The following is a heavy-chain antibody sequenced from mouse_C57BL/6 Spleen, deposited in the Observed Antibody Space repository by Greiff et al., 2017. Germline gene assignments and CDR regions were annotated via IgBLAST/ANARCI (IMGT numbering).Heavy chain of an antibody. D-gene: IGHD2-1*01. CDR1: GFTFSDAW. Sequence: EVKLVESGGGLVQPGGSMKLSCAASGFTFSDAWMDWVRQSPEKGLEWVAEIRNKANNHATYYAESVKGRFTISRDDSKSSVYLQMNSLRAEDTGIYYCTREGNYVDAMDYWGQGTSVTVSS. J-gene: IGHJ4*01. CDR2: IRNKANNHAT. V-gene: IGHV6-6*01. CDR3: TREGNYVDAMDY.